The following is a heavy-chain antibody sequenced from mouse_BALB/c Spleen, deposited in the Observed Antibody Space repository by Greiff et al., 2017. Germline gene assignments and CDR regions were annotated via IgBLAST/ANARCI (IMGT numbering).Heavy chain of an antibody. V-gene: IGHV5-15*02. CDR3: ARGANLDGFAY. J-gene: IGHJ3*01. CDR2: ISNLAFSI. CDR1: GFTFSDYG. Sequence: EVNVVESGGGLVQPGGSRKLSCAASGFTFSDYGMAWVRQAPGKGPEWVAFISNLAFSIYYADTVTGRFTISRENAKNTLYLEMSSLRSEDTAMYYCARGANLDGFAYWGQGTLVTVSA.